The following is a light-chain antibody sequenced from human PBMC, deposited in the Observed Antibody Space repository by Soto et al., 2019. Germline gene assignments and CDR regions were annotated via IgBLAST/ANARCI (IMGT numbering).Light chain of an antibody. CDR2: AAS. CDR1: QTISSW. CDR3: QQYNSYSEA. Sequence: DIQMTQSPSTLSVSAGDRVTITSRASQTISSWLAWYQQKPGKAPKLLIYAASTLKSGVPSRFSGSGSGTEFTLTISSLQPDDFATYYCQQYNSYSEAFGQGTKVDIK. V-gene: IGKV1-5*03. J-gene: IGKJ1*01.